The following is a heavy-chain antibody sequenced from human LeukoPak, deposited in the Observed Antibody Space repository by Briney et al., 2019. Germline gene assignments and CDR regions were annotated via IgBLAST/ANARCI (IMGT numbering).Heavy chain of an antibody. V-gene: IGHV3-21*01. CDR1: GFTFSSYS. J-gene: IGHJ4*02. CDR2: ISSSSSYI. CDR3: ARGSGYYDSSGYWGSY. Sequence: GGSLRLSCAASGFTFSSYSMNWVRQAPGKGLEWVSSISSSSSYIYYADSVKGRFTISRDNAKNSLYLQMNSLRAEDTAVYYCARGSGYYDSSGYWGSYWGQGTLVTVSS. D-gene: IGHD3-22*01.